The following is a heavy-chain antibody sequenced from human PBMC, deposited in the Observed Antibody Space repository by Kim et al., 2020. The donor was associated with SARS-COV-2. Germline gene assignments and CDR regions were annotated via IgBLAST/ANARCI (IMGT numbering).Heavy chain of an antibody. CDR2: IITIFITI. J-gene: IGHJ6*02. CDR1: GFTFSTYE. CDR3: ARSLYCSRASCFFGMDV. D-gene: IGHD2-2*01. V-gene: IGHV3-48*03. Sequence: GGSLRLSCAASGFTFSTYEINWVRQAPVNVLDFISYIITIFITIYYSYSFNFLFTISRDNANIALSLQMNGLRAEDTAVYYCARSLYCSRASCFFGMDVWGQGTTVTVSS.